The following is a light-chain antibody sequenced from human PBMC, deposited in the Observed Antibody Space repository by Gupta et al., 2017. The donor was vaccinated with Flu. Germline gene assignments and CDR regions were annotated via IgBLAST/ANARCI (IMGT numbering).Light chain of an antibody. V-gene: IGKV1-39*01. CDR2: AAS. J-gene: IGKJ1*01. CDR3: QQRHKTPWT. CDR1: QSIRNY. Sequence: PSSLSASVGDRVTITCRASQSIRNYLNWYQQKPGKAPKILIDAASSVQSGVPARFSGSGSETDFTLTISSLQPEDFATYYCQQRHKTPWTFGQGTRVEI.